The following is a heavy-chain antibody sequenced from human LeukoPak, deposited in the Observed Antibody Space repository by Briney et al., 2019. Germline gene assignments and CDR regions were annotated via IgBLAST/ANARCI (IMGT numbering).Heavy chain of an antibody. V-gene: IGHV3-48*03. J-gene: IGHJ4*02. CDR1: GFTFSSYE. D-gene: IGHD5-12*01. CDR2: ISSSGSTT. Sequence: GGSLRLSCADSGFTFSSYEMNWVRQAPGKGLEWVSYISSSGSTTYYADSVKGRFTISRDNAKNSLYLQMNSLRAEDTAVYYCATNIMGPRCFDYWGQGTLVTVSS. CDR3: ATNIMGPRCFDY.